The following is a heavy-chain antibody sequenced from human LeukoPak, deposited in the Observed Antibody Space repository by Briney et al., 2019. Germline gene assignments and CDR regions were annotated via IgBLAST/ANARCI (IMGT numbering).Heavy chain of an antibody. V-gene: IGHV4-4*07. CDR1: GGSISSYY. D-gene: IGHD6-13*01. CDR2: LYSTWST. CDR3: ARQIASAGTAGFDF. Sequence: PSETLSLTCTVSGGSISSYYWSWIRQPAGKGLEWIGRLYSTWSTNYNPSLKSRVTMSVDTSKNQFSLRLRSVTAADTAVYYCARQIASAGTAGFDFWGQGALVTVSS. J-gene: IGHJ4*02.